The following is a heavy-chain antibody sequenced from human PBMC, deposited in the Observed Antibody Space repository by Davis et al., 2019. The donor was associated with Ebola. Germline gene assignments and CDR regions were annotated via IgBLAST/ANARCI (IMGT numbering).Heavy chain of an antibody. V-gene: IGHV1-69*13. CDR3: ARHYGSGSYYLGYYYYGMDV. J-gene: IGHJ6*02. D-gene: IGHD3-10*01. CDR1: GYTFTSYG. CDR2: IIPIFGTA. Sequence: SVKVSCKASGYTFTSYGISWVRQAPAQGLEWMGGIIPIFGTANYAQKLQGRVKITADESTSTAYMELSSLRSEDTAVYYCARHYGSGSYYLGYYYYGMDVWGQGTTVTVSS.